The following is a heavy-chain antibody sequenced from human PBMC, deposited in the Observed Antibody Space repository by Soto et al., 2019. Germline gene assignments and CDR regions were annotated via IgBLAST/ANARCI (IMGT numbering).Heavy chain of an antibody. CDR1: GFTFSSYS. CDR3: ARDSRLSGYYYYGMDV. Sequence: PGGSLRLSCAASGFTFSSYSMNWVRQAPGKGLEWVSYISSSSSTIYYADSVKGRFTISRDNAKNSLYLQMNSLRDEDTAVYYCARDSRLSGYYYYGMDVWGQGTTVTVSS. V-gene: IGHV3-48*02. CDR2: ISSSSSTI. D-gene: IGHD2-2*01. J-gene: IGHJ6*02.